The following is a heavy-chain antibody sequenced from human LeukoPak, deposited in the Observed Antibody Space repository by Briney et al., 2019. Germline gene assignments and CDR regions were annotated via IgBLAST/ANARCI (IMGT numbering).Heavy chain of an antibody. D-gene: IGHD3-16*02. Sequence: GGSLRLSCAASGFTFSSYAMSWVRQAPGKGLEWVSAISGSGGSTYYADSVKGRFTISRDNSKNTLYLQMNGLRAEDTAVYYCASSLYDYVWGSYRYTPPDYWGQGTLVTVSS. V-gene: IGHV3-23*01. CDR3: ASSLYDYVWGSYRYTPPDY. J-gene: IGHJ4*02. CDR1: GFTFSSYA. CDR2: ISGSGGST.